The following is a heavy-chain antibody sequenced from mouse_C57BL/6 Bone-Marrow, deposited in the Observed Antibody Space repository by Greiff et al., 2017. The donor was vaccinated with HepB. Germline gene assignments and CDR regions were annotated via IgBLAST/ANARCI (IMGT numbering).Heavy chain of an antibody. Sequence: QVQLKESGPELVKPGASVKISCKASGYAFSSSWMNWVKQRPGKGLEWIGRIYPGDGDTNYNGKFKGKATLTADKSSSTAYMQLSSLTSEDSAVYFCARRNYYGSSYRDYWGQGTTLTVSS. CDR3: ARRNYYGSSYRDY. V-gene: IGHV1-82*01. J-gene: IGHJ2*01. D-gene: IGHD1-1*01. CDR1: GYAFSSSW. CDR2: IYPGDGDT.